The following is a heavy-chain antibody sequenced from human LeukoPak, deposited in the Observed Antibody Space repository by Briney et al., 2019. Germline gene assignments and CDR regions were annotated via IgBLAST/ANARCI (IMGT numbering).Heavy chain of an antibody. V-gene: IGHV3-30-3*01. CDR2: ISYDGSNK. CDR3: ARAYSSSWHDDAFDI. CDR1: GFTFSSYA. Sequence: PGRSLRHSCAASGFTFSSYAMHWVRQAPGKGLEWVAVISYDGSNKYYADSVKGRFTISRDNAKNSLYLQMNSLRAEDTAVYYCARAYSSSWHDDAFDIWGQGTMVTVSS. J-gene: IGHJ3*02. D-gene: IGHD6-13*01.